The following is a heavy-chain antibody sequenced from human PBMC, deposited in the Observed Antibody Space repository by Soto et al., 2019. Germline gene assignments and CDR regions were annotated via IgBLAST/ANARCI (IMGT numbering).Heavy chain of an antibody. J-gene: IGHJ5*01. D-gene: IGHD3-3*01. CDR1: GGSVSSYY. V-gene: IGHV4-59*02. CDR3: VRGSGYYFSTAYYAWFDS. CDR2: IYYTETT. Sequence: SSETLSLTCTVSGGSVSSYYWSWIRQPPGKGLEWIGYIYYTETTNYNPSPKSRVTISVDTSKNQFSLKLNSVTAADTAMYYCVRGSGYYFSTAYYAWFDSWGQGTLVTVSS.